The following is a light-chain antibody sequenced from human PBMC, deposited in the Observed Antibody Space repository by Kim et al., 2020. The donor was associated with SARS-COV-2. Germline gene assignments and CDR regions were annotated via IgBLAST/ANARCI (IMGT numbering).Light chain of an antibody. CDR1: QSVSSMY. J-gene: IGKJ1*01. CDR3: QQYENSPWT. CDR2: GAS. V-gene: IGKV3-20*01. Sequence: PGVRATLSCRASQSVSSMYLAWYQQKPGQAPRLLIYGASSRATGIPDRFSGSGSGTDFTLTISRLEPEDCAVYYCQQYENSPWTFGQGTKVDIK.